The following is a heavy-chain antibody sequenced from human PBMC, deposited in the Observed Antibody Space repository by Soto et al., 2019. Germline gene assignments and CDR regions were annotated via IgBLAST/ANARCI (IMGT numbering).Heavy chain of an antibody. D-gene: IGHD3-3*01. V-gene: IGHV3-20*04. CDR2: INWNGGST. CDR3: ARGLRFLEWLPEGDNWFDP. J-gene: IGHJ5*02. Sequence: GGSLRLSCAASGFTFGDYGMSWVRQAPGKGLEWVSGINWNGGSTGYADSVKGRFTISRDNAKNSLYLQMNSLRAEDTALYYCARGLRFLEWLPEGDNWFDPWGQGTLVTVSS. CDR1: GFTFGDYG.